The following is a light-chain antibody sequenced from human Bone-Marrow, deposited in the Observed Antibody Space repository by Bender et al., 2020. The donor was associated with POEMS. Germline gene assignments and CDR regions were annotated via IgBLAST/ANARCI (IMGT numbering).Light chain of an antibody. CDR3: AVWDDSLSAVI. CDR1: SSNIGNNH. J-gene: IGLJ2*01. CDR2: RDD. V-gene: IGLV1-47*01. Sequence: SVLTQPPSTSGTPGQRVTISCSGSSSNIGNNHVYWYQQFPGTAPKLLMYRDDQRATGVPYRFSASKSGTSAPLAISELRSEDEADYFCAVWDDSLSAVIFGGGTKVTVL.